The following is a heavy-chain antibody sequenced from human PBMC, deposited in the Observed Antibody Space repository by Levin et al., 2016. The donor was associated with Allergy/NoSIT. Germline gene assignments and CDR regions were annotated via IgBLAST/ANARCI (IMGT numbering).Heavy chain of an antibody. J-gene: IGHJ4*02. CDR1: GFTFSSYA. D-gene: IGHD2-15*01. V-gene: IGHV3-23*01. Sequence: GESLKISCAASGFTFSSYAMSWVRQAPGKGLEWVSAISGSGGSTYYADSVKGRFTISRDNSKNTLYLQMNSLRAEDTAVYYCAKDPTVAAIWYYWGQGTLVTVSS. CDR2: ISGSGGST. CDR3: AKDPTVAAIWYY.